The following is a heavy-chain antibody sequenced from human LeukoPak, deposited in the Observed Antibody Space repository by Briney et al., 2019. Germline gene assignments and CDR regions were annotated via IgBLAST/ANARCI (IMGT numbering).Heavy chain of an antibody. Sequence: GGSLRLSCAASGFTLSSYWMHWVRQVPGKGLVWVSRIRSDGGDTTCADSVKGRFTISRDNAKNTLYLQMNSLTAEDTAVYYCARLLRGSAFDIWGQGTMVTVSS. CDR1: GFTLSSYW. CDR2: IRSDGGDT. V-gene: IGHV3-74*01. CDR3: ARLLRGSAFDI. J-gene: IGHJ3*02. D-gene: IGHD3-10*01.